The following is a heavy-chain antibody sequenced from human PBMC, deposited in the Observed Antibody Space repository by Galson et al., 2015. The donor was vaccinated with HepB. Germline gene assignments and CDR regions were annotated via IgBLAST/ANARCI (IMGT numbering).Heavy chain of an antibody. CDR1: GFTFSSYG. CDR2: ISYDGSNK. J-gene: IGHJ6*02. CDR3: AKDTRSSGSGRLNYYYGMDV. D-gene: IGHD3-10*01. V-gene: IGHV3-30*18. Sequence: SLRLSCAASGFTFSSYGMHWVRQAPGKGLEWVAVISYDGSNKYYADSVKGRFTISRDNSKTTLYLQMNSLRAGDTAVYYCAKDTRSSGSGRLNYYYGMDVWGQGTTVTVSS.